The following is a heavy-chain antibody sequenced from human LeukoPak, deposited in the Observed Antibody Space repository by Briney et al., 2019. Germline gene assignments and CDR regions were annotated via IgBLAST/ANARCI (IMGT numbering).Heavy chain of an antibody. CDR3: AKDPHAYCSGGSCYSVNAFDI. D-gene: IGHD2-15*01. Sequence: GGSLRLSCAASGFTFSSYAMSWVRQAPGKGLEWVSAISGSGGSTYYADPVKGRFTISRDNSKNTLYLQMNSLRAEDTAVYYCAKDPHAYCSGGSCYSVNAFDIWGQGTTVTVSS. CDR1: GFTFSSYA. J-gene: IGHJ3*02. V-gene: IGHV3-23*01. CDR2: ISGSGGST.